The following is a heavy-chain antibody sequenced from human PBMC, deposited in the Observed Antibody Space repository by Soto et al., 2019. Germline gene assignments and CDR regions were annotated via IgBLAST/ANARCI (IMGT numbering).Heavy chain of an antibody. CDR1: GYTFTSYG. CDR3: ARIGVVVVAATTGTDYYYYYGMDV. V-gene: IGHV1-18*01. CDR2: ISAYNGNT. J-gene: IGHJ6*02. Sequence: ASVKVSCKASGYTFTSYGISWVRQAPGQGFEWMGWISAYNGNTNYAQKLQGRVTMTTDTSTSTAYMELRSLRSDDTAVYYCARIGVVVVAATTGTDYYYYYGMDVWGQGTTVTVSS. D-gene: IGHD2-15*01.